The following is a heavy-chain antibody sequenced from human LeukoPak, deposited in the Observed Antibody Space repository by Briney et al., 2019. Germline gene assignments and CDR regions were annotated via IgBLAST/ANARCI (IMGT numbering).Heavy chain of an antibody. CDR2: IKIDGSST. V-gene: IGHV3-74*01. J-gene: IGHJ4*02. CDR1: GFTFSTYW. Sequence: GGSLRLSCAASGFTFSTYWMHWVRQAPGKGLVWVSHIKIDGSSTTYADSVKGRFTISRDNAKNTLYLQMNSLRAEDTAVYHCARSYSSSRGTFDYWGQGTLVTVSS. CDR3: ARSYSSSRGTFDY. D-gene: IGHD6-6*01.